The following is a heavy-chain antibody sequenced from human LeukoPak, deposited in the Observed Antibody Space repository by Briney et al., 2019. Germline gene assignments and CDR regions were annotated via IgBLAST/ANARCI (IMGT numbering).Heavy chain of an antibody. D-gene: IGHD1-1*01. CDR2: INPSGGNT. J-gene: IGHJ4*02. V-gene: IGHV3-23*01. CDR1: GFAFSSNP. CDR3: ATTKQARRYFDY. Sequence: PGGSLRLSCAGSGFAFSSNPLSWARQAPGKGLEWVSAINPSGGNTYYADSVRGRFTISRDNSKNTLYLQMNTLRAEDTAVYYCATTKQARRYFDYWGQGTLVTVSS.